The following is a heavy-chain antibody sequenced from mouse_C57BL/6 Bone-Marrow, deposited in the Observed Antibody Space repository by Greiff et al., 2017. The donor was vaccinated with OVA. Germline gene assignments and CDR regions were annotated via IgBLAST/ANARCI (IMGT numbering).Heavy chain of an antibody. CDR1: GYTFTNYL. Sequence: QVQLQQPGTELLKPGASVKLSCKASGYTFTNYLMHWVKLRPGQGLEWIGNINPSNGGTNYNQKFKCKATLTVDKSSSTAYMQLSSLTSEDSAVYYCARYHYGYDGGFAYWGQGTLVTVSA. CDR3: ARYHYGYDGGFAY. J-gene: IGHJ3*01. V-gene: IGHV1-53*01. D-gene: IGHD2-2*01. CDR2: INPSNGGT.